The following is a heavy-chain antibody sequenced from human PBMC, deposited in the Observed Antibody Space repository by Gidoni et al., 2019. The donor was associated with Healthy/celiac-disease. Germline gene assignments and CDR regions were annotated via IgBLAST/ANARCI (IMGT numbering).Heavy chain of an antibody. CDR3: AKGPPPMVLLTDFDY. J-gene: IGHJ4*02. V-gene: IGHV3-23*01. Sequence: EVQLLEPGGGWVQPGGSLTLSCAASGFTFTHYAMSWVRQAPGKWLEWVSAISGSGGSTYYADSVKCRFPISRDHSKNTLYLQINSLRAEDTAVYYCAKGPPPMVLLTDFDYWGQGTLVTVSS. CDR2: ISGSGGST. CDR1: GFTFTHYA. D-gene: IGHD3-10*01.